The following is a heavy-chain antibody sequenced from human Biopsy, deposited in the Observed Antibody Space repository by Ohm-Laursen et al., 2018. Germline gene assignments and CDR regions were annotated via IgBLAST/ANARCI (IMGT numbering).Heavy chain of an antibody. V-gene: IGHV4-31*03. Sequence: SQTLSLTCTVSGVSINGGRYYWNWIRHHPGKGLEWIGNIFYSANTYYNPSLKSRVTISVDMSKNQFSLKLSSVTAADTAVYYCARLGSGDYFPTFFDFWGQGALVTVSS. CDR1: GVSINGGRYY. CDR2: IFYSANT. D-gene: IGHD5-12*01. CDR3: ARLGSGDYFPTFFDF. J-gene: IGHJ4*02.